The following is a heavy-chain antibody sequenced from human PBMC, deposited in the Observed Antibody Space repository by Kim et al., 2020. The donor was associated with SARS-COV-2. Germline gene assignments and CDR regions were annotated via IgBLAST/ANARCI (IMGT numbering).Heavy chain of an antibody. D-gene: IGHD3-16*01. V-gene: IGHV5-10-1*01. CDR2: IDPSDSYT. CDR3: ARDGYIEGEVYYYYYGMDV. Sequence: GESLKISCKGSGYSFTSYWISWVRQMPGKGLEWMGRIDPSDSYTNYSPSFQGHVTISADKSISTAYLQWSSLKASDTAMYYCARDGYIEGEVYYYYYGMDVWGQGTTVTVSS. CDR1: GYSFTSYW. J-gene: IGHJ6*02.